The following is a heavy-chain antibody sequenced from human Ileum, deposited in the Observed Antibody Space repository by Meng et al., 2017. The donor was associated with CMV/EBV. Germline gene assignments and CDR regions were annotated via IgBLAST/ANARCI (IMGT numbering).Heavy chain of an antibody. D-gene: IGHD5-18*01. CDR1: GGSIRSSSYY. V-gene: IGHV4-39*07. J-gene: IGHJ4*02. CDR3: ARVGYGYLF. Sequence: LTFSVSGGSIRSSSYYWAWIRQPPGKGLERIGNIYDTGSSYYNPSLESRATISLDTPKNQVSLKLSSVTAADTAVYYCARVGYGYLFWGQGALVTVSS. CDR2: IYDTGSS.